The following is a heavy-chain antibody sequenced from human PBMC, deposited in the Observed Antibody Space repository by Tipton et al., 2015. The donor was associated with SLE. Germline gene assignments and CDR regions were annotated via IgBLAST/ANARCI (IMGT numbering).Heavy chain of an antibody. CDR2: IYYSGSG. CDR1: GGSISNYY. CDR3: ARTVGSHRNYYFDY. V-gene: IGHV4-59*01. J-gene: IGHJ4*02. D-gene: IGHD1-26*01. Sequence: TLSLTCTVSGGSISNYYWSWIRLPPGKGLECIGYIYYSGSGNYNPSLKSRVTMSIDTSKNQFSMKLSSVTAADTAVYYCARTVGSHRNYYFDYWGQGTLATVSP.